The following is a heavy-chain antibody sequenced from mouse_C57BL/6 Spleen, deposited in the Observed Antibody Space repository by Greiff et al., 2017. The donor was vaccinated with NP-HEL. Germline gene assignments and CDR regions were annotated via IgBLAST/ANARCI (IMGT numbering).Heavy chain of an antibody. J-gene: IGHJ4*01. CDR2: IRNKANGYTT. V-gene: IGHV7-3*01. CDR1: GFTFTDYY. D-gene: IGHD4-1*01. Sequence: DVQLVESGGGLVQPGGSLSLSCAASGFTFTDYYMSWVRQPPGKALEWLGFIRNKANGYTTEYSASVKGRFTISRDNSQSILYLQMNALLAEDSATFSYSRYAGYYAMHSWPQGTSVTVSS. CDR3: SRYAGYYAMHS.